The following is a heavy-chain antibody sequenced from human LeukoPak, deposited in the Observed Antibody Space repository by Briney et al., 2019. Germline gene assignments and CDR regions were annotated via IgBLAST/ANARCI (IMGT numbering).Heavy chain of an antibody. V-gene: IGHV3-30-3*01. CDR2: ILHDGSNK. CDR3: GRDGDSSGYFYFDN. Sequence: GGSLRLSCAASGFTFSGYAMHWVRQAPGKGLEWVAGILHDGSNKYYADSVKGRFTISRDNSKNTLSLQMNSLRADDTAVYYCGRDGDSSGYFYFDNWGQGTLVTVSS. D-gene: IGHD3-22*01. CDR1: GFTFSGYA. J-gene: IGHJ4*02.